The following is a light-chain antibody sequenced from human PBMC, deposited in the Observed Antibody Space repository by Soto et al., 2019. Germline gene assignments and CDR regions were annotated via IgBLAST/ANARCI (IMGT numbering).Light chain of an antibody. CDR1: SSDVGGYNY. J-gene: IGLJ2*01. Sequence: QSALTQPASVSGSPGQSITISCTGTSSDVGGYNYVSWYQQHPGKAPKLMIYEVSNRPSGVPDRFSGSTSGTSASLAITGLQAEDAADYYCQSYDNSLLAYVFGGGTQLTVL. CDR2: EVS. V-gene: IGLV2-14*01. CDR3: QSYDNSLLAYV.